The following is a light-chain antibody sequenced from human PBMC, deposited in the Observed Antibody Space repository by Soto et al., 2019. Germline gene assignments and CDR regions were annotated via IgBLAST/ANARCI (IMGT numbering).Light chain of an antibody. CDR1: QSVSSSY. Sequence: ETVLTQSPGTLSLSPGERATLSCRASQSVSSSYLAWYQQKPGQAPRLLIYDASSRATGIPDRFSGSGSGTDFTLTISRLEPEDFAMYYCQQYGTSPRTFGQGTKVEIK. V-gene: IGKV3-20*01. CDR3: QQYGTSPRT. CDR2: DAS. J-gene: IGKJ1*01.